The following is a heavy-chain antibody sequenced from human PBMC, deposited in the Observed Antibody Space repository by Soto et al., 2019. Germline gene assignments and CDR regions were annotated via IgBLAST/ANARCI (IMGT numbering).Heavy chain of an antibody. J-gene: IGHJ3*02. CDR1: GYTFTSYG. CDR3: ARALFHYDSSGYPKYDAFAI. D-gene: IGHD3-22*01. V-gene: IGHV1-18*01. CDR2: ISAYTGNT. Sequence: ASVKVSCKASGYTFTSYGISWVRQAPGQGLEWMGWISAYTGNTNYVQKLQGRVTMTTDTSTSTAYMELRRLRSDDTAVYYCARALFHYDSSGYPKYDAFAIWGHGKRVTV.